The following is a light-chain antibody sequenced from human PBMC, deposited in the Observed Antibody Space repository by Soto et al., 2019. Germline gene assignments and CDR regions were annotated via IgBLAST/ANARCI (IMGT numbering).Light chain of an antibody. J-gene: IGKJ4*01. Sequence: EIVMTQSPVTLSVSPGERATLSCRASQSVSSNLAWHQKKPGQAPRVLIYSASTRATGIPARFRGSGSGTDFTLTISSLQSEDFALYYCLQYNLWPLTFGGGTKVDIK. CDR3: LQYNLWPLT. CDR1: QSVSSN. V-gene: IGKV3-15*01. CDR2: SAS.